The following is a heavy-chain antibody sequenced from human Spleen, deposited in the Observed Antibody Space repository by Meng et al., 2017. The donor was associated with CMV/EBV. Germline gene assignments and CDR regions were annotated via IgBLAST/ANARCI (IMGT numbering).Heavy chain of an antibody. CDR1: GFTFSSYD. Sequence: GESLKISCAACGFTFSSYDMHWVRQATGKGLEWVSAIGTAGDTYYPGSVKGQFTISRENAKNSLYLQMNSLRAGDTAVYYCARDGGGIIVPAADDYWGQGTLVTVSS. J-gene: IGHJ4*02. CDR2: IGTAGDT. CDR3: ARDGGGIIVPAADDY. D-gene: IGHD2-2*01. V-gene: IGHV3-13*03.